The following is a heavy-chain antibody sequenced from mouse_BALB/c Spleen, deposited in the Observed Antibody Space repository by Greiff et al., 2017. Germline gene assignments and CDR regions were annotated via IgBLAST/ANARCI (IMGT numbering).Heavy chain of an antibody. CDR2: INPSTGYT. CDR3: ARSGANWEGPTYFDY. Sequence: QVQLQQSGAELAKPGASVKMSCKASGYTFTSYWMHWVKQRPGQGLEWIGYINPSTGYTEYNQKFKDKATLTADKSSSTAYMQLSSLTSEDSAVYYCARSGANWEGPTYFDYWGQGTTLTVSS. CDR1: GYTFTSYW. D-gene: IGHD4-1*01. J-gene: IGHJ2*01. V-gene: IGHV1-7*01.